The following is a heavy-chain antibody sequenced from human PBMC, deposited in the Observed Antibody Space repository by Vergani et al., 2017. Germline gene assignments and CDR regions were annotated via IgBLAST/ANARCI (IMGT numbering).Heavy chain of an antibody. CDR1: GFTFGDYA. V-gene: IGHV3-23*04. CDR2: ISGSGGST. D-gene: IGHD6-6*01. CDR3: ARGRSSSATRFDP. Sequence: EVQLVESGGGLVQPGRSLRLSCTASGFTFGDYAMSWFRQAPGKGLEWVSAISGSGGSTYYADSVKGRFTISRDNSKNTLYLQMNSLRAEDTAVYYCARGRSSSATRFDPWGQGTLVTVSS. J-gene: IGHJ5*02.